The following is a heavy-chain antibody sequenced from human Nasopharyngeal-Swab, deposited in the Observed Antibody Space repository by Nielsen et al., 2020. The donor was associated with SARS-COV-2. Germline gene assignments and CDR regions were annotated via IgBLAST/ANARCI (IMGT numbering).Heavy chain of an antibody. V-gene: IGHV2-5*01. CDR3: ARTLLAAGGYYYYGMDV. J-gene: IGHJ6*02. Sequence: WIRQPPGKALEWLALIYWNDDKRYSPSLKSRLTISKDTSKSQVVLTMTNMDPADTATYSCARTLLAAGGYYYYGMDVWGQGTTVTVSS. CDR2: IYWNDDK. D-gene: IGHD6-13*01.